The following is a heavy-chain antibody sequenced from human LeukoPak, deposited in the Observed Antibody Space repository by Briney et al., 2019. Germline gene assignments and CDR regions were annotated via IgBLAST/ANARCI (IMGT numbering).Heavy chain of an antibody. CDR3: ASFASNLIGLDY. CDR1: GFTFSSYS. Sequence: GGSLRLSCAASGFTFSSYSMNWVRQAPGKGLGWVSSISSSSSYIYYADSVKGRFTISRDNAKNSLYLQMNSLRAEDTAVYYCASFASNLIGLDYWGQGTLVTVSS. V-gene: IGHV3-21*01. D-gene: IGHD3-16*02. J-gene: IGHJ4*02. CDR2: ISSSSSYI.